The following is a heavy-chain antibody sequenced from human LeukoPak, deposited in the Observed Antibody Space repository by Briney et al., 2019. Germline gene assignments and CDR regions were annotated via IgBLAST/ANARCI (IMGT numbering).Heavy chain of an antibody. Sequence: SGPTLVNPTQTLTLTCTFSGLSLSTSGVGVGWIRQPPGKALEWLALIYWNDDKRYSPSLKSRLTITKDTSKNQVVLTMTNMDPVDTATYYCAHSGILGYCSSTSCINWFDPWGQGTQVTVSS. CDR2: IYWNDDK. D-gene: IGHD2-2*01. CDR3: AHSGILGYCSSTSCINWFDP. J-gene: IGHJ5*02. V-gene: IGHV2-5*01. CDR1: GLSLSTSGVG.